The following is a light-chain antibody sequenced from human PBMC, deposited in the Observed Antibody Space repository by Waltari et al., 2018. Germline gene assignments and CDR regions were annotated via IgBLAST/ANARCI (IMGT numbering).Light chain of an antibody. V-gene: IGLV1-40*01. CDR3: QSFDNSLSGVV. J-gene: IGLJ2*01. CDR2: DNR. Sequence: QSVLTQPPSVSGAPGQRVTISCTGSRSNIGAGYDVHWYQQLPGTAPKLLIYDNRRRPSGAPDRFSGSKSGTSASLAITGLQAEDEAAYYCQSFDNSLSGVVFGGGTKLTVL. CDR1: RSNIGAGYD.